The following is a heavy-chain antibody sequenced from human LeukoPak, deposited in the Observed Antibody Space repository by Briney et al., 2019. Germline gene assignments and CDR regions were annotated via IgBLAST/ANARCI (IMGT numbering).Heavy chain of an antibody. D-gene: IGHD3-22*01. V-gene: IGHV3-30-3*01. CDR1: GFTFSSYA. CDR3: ARSRDSSGYYQDAFDI. Sequence: QTGGSLRLSCAASGFTFSSYAMHWVRQAPGKGLEWVAVISYDGSNKYYADSVKGRFTISRDNSKNTLYLQMNSLRAEDTAVYYCARSRDSSGYYQDAFDIWGQGTMVTVSS. J-gene: IGHJ3*02. CDR2: ISYDGSNK.